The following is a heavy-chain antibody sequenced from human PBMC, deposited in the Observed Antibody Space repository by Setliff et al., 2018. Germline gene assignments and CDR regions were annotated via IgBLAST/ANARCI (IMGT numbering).Heavy chain of an antibody. Sequence: PSETLSLTCTVYGASFSDYYWGWIRQPPGKGLEWIAEINHSGSTNYNPSLKSRVTISVDTSKNQFSLKLSSVTAADTAVYYCRFWSGYLKNDLWGQGTLVTVSS. D-gene: IGHD3-3*01. J-gene: IGHJ5*02. CDR2: INHSGST. V-gene: IGHV4-34*01. CDR1: GASFSDYY. CDR3: RFWSGYLKNDL.